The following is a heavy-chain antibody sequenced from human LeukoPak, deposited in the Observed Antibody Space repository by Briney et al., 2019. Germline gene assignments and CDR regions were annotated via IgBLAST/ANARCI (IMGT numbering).Heavy chain of an antibody. J-gene: IGHJ4*02. D-gene: IGHD2-21*01. CDR3: AKQGVVIRVFLVGFHKEAYYFDS. Sequence: PGGSLRLSCAVSGITLSSYGMSWVRQAPGKGLEWVAGLSGSGGGTNYADSVQGRFTISRDNPKNTLYLQMNSLRAEDTAVYFCAKQGVVIRVFLVGFHKEAYYFDSWGQGALVTVSS. CDR2: LSGSGGGT. CDR1: GITLSSYG. V-gene: IGHV3-23*01.